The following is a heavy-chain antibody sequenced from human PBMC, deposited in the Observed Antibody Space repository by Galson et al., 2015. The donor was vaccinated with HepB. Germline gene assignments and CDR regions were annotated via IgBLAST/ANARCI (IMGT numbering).Heavy chain of an antibody. V-gene: IGHV3-7*01. D-gene: IGHD3-22*01. CDR3: ATLVDYYDSSGYEADY. J-gene: IGHJ4*02. CDR2: IKQDGSEK. Sequence: SLRLSCAASGFTFSSYWMSWVRQAPGKGLEWVANIKQDGSEKYYVDSVKGRFTISRDNAKNSLYLQMNSLRAEDTAVYYCATLVDYYDSSGYEADYWGQGTLVTVSS. CDR1: GFTFSSYW.